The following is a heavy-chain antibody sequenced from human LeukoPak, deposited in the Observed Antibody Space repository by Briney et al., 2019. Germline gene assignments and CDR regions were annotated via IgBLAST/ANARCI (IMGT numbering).Heavy chain of an antibody. CDR1: GFTFSDYG. CDR3: ARSGTNNWYSVY. D-gene: IGHD1-1*01. Sequence: GGSLRLSCAASGFTFSDYGIHWVRQAPGKGLEWVTVIWHDGSNKYFADSVKGRFTISRDNSKNTLYLQMNSLRAEDTAVYYCARSGTNNWYSVYWGQGTLVTVSS. J-gene: IGHJ4*02. V-gene: IGHV3-33*01. CDR2: IWHDGSNK.